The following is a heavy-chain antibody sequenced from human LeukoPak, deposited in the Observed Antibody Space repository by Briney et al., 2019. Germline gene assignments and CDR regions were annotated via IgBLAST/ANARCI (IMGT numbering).Heavy chain of an antibody. CDR1: GFTFSSHE. J-gene: IGHJ4*02. V-gene: IGHV3-30*04. Sequence: AGRSLRLSCAASGFTFSSHEMHWVRQIPGKGLEWVAFISYDGGRNYYADSVKGRFTVSRDNSRNTLYLQMNSLRVEDTALYYCARDQSGTYSTDYWGQGTLVTVSS. CDR2: ISYDGGRN. D-gene: IGHD1-26*01. CDR3: ARDQSGTYSTDY.